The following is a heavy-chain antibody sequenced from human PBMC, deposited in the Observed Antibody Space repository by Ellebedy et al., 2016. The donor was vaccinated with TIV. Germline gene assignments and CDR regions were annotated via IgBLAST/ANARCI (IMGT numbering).Heavy chain of an antibody. D-gene: IGHD3-3*01. Sequence: SETLSLXXTVSGGSISSSSYYWGWIRQPPGKGLEWIGSIYYSGSTYYNPSLKSRVTMSVDTSKNQFSLKLSSVTAADTALYYCARDGGYYYYYMDVWGKGTTVTVSS. V-gene: IGHV4-39*07. CDR3: ARDGGYYYYYMDV. CDR2: IYYSGST. J-gene: IGHJ6*03. CDR1: GGSISSSSYY.